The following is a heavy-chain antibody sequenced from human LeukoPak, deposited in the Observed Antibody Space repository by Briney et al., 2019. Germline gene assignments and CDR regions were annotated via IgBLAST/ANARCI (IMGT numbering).Heavy chain of an antibody. V-gene: IGHV1-69*13. J-gene: IGHJ4*02. D-gene: IGHD3-9*01. CDR3: ARDGISDYDILTGYLGNYFDY. CDR2: SIPIFGRA. CDR1: GGTVTSYA. Sequence: SVKVSCKASGGTVTSYAISWVRQAPGQGLEWMGGSIPIFGRANYAQKFQGRVTITADESTSTAYMELSSLRSEDTAVYYCARDGISDYDILTGYLGNYFDYWGQGTLVTVSS.